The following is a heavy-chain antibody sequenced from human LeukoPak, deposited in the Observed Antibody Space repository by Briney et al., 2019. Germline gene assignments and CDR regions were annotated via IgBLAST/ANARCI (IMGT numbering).Heavy chain of an antibody. D-gene: IGHD1-26*01. CDR1: GFTFSSYG. V-gene: IGHV3-30*02. Sequence: GGSLRLSCAASGFTFSSYGMYWVRQAPGKGLEWVTFIPYDGSNKYYADSVKGRFTISRDNSKNTLYLQMNSLRAEDMAVYYCAKDSVGATYLDYWGQGTLVTVSS. J-gene: IGHJ4*02. CDR3: AKDSVGATYLDY. CDR2: IPYDGSNK.